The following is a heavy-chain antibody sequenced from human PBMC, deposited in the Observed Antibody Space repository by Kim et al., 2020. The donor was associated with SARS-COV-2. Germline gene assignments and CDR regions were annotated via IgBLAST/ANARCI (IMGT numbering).Heavy chain of an antibody. V-gene: IGHV1-69*04. CDR1: GGTFSSYA. D-gene: IGHD3-3*01. J-gene: IGHJ5*02. Sequence: SVKVSCKASGGTFSSYAISWVRQAPGQGLEWMGRIIPILGIANYAQKFQGRVTITADKSTSTAYMELSSLRSEDTAVYYCARDGYDFWSGYYTRGPDAPGPGRVWFDPWGQGTLVTVSS. CDR2: IIPILGIA. CDR3: ARDGYDFWSGYYTRGPDAPGPGRVWFDP.